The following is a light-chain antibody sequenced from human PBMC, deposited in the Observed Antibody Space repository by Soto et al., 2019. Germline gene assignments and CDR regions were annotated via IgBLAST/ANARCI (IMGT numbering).Light chain of an antibody. CDR1: QSVTTF. J-gene: IGKJ5*01. CDR3: QQRSNWPPSIT. V-gene: IGKV3-11*01. CDR2: DAS. Sequence: ETVLTQSPATLSLSPGDRATLSCRASQSVTTFLAWYQQKPGQAPRLLIYDASDRATGIPARFSGSRSGTDFTLTISSVEPEDFAIYYCQQRSNWPPSITFGQGTRLEIK.